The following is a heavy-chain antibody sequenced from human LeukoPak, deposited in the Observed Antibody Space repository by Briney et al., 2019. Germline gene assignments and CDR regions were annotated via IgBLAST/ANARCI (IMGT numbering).Heavy chain of an antibody. V-gene: IGHV3-21*01. Sequence: GGSLRLSCVASGYTFSSYSINWVRQAPGKGLEWVSSISVRSSYIYYADSVRGRFSISRDDARDSLCLQMNSLRAEDAAVYYCVRLRRNSDTSGFYYYYDFWGQGTLVTVSP. CDR1: GYTFSSYS. J-gene: IGHJ4*02. CDR3: VRLRRNSDTSGFYYYYDF. D-gene: IGHD3-22*01. CDR2: ISVRSSYI.